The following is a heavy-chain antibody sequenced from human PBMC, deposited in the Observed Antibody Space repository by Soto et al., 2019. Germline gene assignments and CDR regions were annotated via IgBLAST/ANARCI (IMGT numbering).Heavy chain of an antibody. CDR1: GYTFTSYG. CDR3: ARGEQQQLVLDWFDP. CDR2: ISAYNGNT. Sequence: ASVKVSCKASGYTFTSYGISWVRQAPGQGLEWMGWISAYNGNTNYAQKLQGRVTMTTDTSTSTAYMELRSLRSDDTAVYYCARGEQQQLVLDWFDPWGQGTLVTVSS. V-gene: IGHV1-18*04. D-gene: IGHD6-13*01. J-gene: IGHJ5*02.